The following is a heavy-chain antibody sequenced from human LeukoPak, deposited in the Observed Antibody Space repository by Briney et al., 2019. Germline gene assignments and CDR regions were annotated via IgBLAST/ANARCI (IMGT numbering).Heavy chain of an antibody. J-gene: IGHJ2*01. D-gene: IGHD2-2*01. CDR1: GYTFTGYY. CDR3: ARVRPTDIVVVPAATLFGETLNWYFDL. CDR2: INPNSGGT. Sequence: ASVKVSCKASGYTFTGYYMHWVRQAPGQGLEWMGWINPNSGGTNYAQKFQGRVTMTRDTSISTAYMELSRLRSDDTAVYYCARVRPTDIVVVPAATLFGETLNWYFDLWGRGTLVTVSS. V-gene: IGHV1-2*02.